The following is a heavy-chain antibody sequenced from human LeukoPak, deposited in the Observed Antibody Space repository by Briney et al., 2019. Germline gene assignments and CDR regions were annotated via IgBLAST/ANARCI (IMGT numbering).Heavy chain of an antibody. Sequence: PSETLSLTCTVSGGSISSYYWSWIRQPAGKGLEWIGRIYTSGSTNYNLSLMSRLTMSVDTSNHHFSVRLSSVTAADTAVYYCARGASGTLYDAFDIWGRGTMVTVSS. CDR3: ARGASGTLYDAFDI. J-gene: IGHJ3*02. CDR1: GGSISSYY. CDR2: IYTSGST. V-gene: IGHV4-4*07. D-gene: IGHD1-26*01.